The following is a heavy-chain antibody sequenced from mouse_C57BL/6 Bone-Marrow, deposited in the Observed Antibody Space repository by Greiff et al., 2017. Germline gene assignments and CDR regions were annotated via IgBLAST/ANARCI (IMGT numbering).Heavy chain of an antibody. J-gene: IGHJ2*01. V-gene: IGHV1-54*01. D-gene: IGHD1-1*01. CDR2: INPGSGGT. CDR1: GYAFTNYL. Sequence: VQRVESGAELVRPGTSVKVSCKASGYAFTNYLIEWVKQRPGQGLEWIGVINPGSGGTNYNEKFKGKATLTADKSSSTAYMQLSSLTSEDSAVYFCARSYYYGSKGYWGQGTTLTVSS. CDR3: ARSYYYGSKGY.